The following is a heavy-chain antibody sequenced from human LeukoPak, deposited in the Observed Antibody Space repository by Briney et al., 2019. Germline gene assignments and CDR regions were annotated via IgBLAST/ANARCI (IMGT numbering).Heavy chain of an antibody. J-gene: IGHJ4*02. CDR2: IIPIFGTT. Sequence: SVKVSCKASGYTFTSYGISWVRQAPGQGLEWMGGIIPIFGTTKSAQKFQGRVTITADESTTTAYMELSSLRSEDTAVYYCARALGRDAYNFPFDYWGQGTLVTVSS. V-gene: IGHV1-69*13. CDR3: ARALGRDAYNFPFDY. D-gene: IGHD5-24*01. CDR1: GYTFTSYG.